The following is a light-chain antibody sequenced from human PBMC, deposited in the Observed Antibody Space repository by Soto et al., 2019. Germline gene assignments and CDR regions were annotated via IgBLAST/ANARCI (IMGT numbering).Light chain of an antibody. CDR2: GAS. J-gene: IGKJ1*01. CDR3: QQRSDWPT. Sequence: EIELTQSPGTLSLYPWEIATLSCRASQSVSSNYLAWYQQKPGQAPRLLIYGASNRATGIPARFSGSGSGTDFSLTINSLEPEDFAVYYCQQRSDWPTFGQGTKVDIK. V-gene: IGKV3D-20*02. CDR1: QSVSSNY.